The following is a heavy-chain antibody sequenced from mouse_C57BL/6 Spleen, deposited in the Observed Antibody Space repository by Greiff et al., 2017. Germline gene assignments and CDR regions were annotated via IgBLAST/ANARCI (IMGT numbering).Heavy chain of an antibody. J-gene: IGHJ4*01. CDR2: IRNKANGYTT. Sequence: EVKLQESGGGLVQPGGSLSLSCAASGFTFTDYYMSWVRQPPGKALEWLGFIRNKANGYTTEYSASVKGRFTISRDNSQSILYLQMNALRAEDSATYYCARSQGYYAMDYWGQGTSVTVSS. CDR1: GFTFTDYY. V-gene: IGHV7-3*01. CDR3: ARSQGYYAMDY.